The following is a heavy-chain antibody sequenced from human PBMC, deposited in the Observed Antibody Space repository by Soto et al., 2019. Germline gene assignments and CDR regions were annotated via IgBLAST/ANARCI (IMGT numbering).Heavy chain of an antibody. D-gene: IGHD3-3*01. J-gene: IGHJ6*02. CDR3: VRDRVQTYCNGGNCFARSSFGLGV. CDR2: IWFDGENK. V-gene: IGHV3-33*01. CDR1: VFNFSSYG. Sequence: LXLSCATSVFNFSSYGMHWVRQAPGKGLEWVALIWFDGENKFYADSVKGRFTVSRDSSNDTLSLQMTSLRGEDTAVYYCVRDRVQTYCNGGNCFARSSFGLGVWGQGTKVTVSS.